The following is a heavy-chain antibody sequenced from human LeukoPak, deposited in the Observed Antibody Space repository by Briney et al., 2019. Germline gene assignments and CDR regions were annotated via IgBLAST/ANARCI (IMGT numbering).Heavy chain of an antibody. D-gene: IGHD6-19*01. Sequence: GGSLRLSCAASGFTFSTYAMNWVRQAPGKGLEWVSGISGSGDSTYYAESVKGRFSVSRDNSKNTLYLQMNDLRGEDTALYYCAKDKGYSSGWYLLDPWGQGTLVTVSS. CDR3: AKDKGYSSGWYLLDP. CDR2: ISGSGDST. V-gene: IGHV3-23*01. J-gene: IGHJ5*02. CDR1: GFTFSTYA.